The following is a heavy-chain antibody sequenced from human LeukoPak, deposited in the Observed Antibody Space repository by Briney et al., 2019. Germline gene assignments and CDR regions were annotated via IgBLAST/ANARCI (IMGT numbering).Heavy chain of an antibody. V-gene: IGHV4-34*01. CDR3: ARDDYGSGSSL. Sequence: SETLSLTCAVYGGSFSGYYWSWIRQPPGKGLEWIEEINHSGSTNYNPSLKSRVTISVDTSKNQFSLKLSSVTAADTAVYYCARDDYGSGSSLWGQGTLVTVSS. D-gene: IGHD3-10*01. CDR1: GGSFSGYY. CDR2: INHSGST. J-gene: IGHJ4*02.